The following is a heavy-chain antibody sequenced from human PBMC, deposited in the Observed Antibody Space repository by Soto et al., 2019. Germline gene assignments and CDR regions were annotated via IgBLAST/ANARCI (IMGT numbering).Heavy chain of an antibody. J-gene: IGHJ5*02. D-gene: IGHD3-3*01. Sequence: PSETLSLTCTVSGGSISSGDYYWSWVRQSPGKGLEWIGHIYNSGITYYNPSLKSRVVISIDTSRNQFSLRLNSLTAADRAVYFCARGVTVFGLVSRFWFDPWGQRTVVTVSS. V-gene: IGHV4-30-4*01. CDR1: GGSISSGDYY. CDR2: IYNSGIT. CDR3: ARGVTVFGLVSRFWFDP.